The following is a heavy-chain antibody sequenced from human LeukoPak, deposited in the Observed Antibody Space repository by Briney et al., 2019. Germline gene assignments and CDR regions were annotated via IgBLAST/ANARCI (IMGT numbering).Heavy chain of an antibody. CDR1: GFTFSSYG. V-gene: IGHV3-30*19. D-gene: IGHD2-2*03. J-gene: IGHJ3*02. Sequence: GGSLRLSCAASGFTFSSYGMHWVRQAPGKGLEWVAFISYNGNQKYGDSVKGRFTISRDNSKNTLYLQVNGLRPEDTAVYYCARDPLDISRWTNAFDIWGQGTMVSVSS. CDR3: ARDPLDISRWTNAFDI. CDR2: ISYNGNQK.